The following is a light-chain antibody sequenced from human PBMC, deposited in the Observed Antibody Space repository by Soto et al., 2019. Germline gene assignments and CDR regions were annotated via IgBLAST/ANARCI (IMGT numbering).Light chain of an antibody. CDR1: RSVSSS. Sequence: EIVLTQSPATLSVSPGERATLSCRASRSVSSSLAWYQQKPGQAPRLLIYGASTRATGIPARFSGSGSGTEFTLTISSLQSEDLAVYYCQQYNNWPPWTFGQGTKVEIK. CDR3: QQYNNWPPWT. V-gene: IGKV3-15*01. J-gene: IGKJ1*01. CDR2: GAS.